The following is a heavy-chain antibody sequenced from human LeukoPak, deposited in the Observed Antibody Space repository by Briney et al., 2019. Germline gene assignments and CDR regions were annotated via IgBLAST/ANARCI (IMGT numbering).Heavy chain of an antibody. CDR3: ARMGPEMATIRDY. J-gene: IGHJ4*02. CDR2: INHSGST. CDR1: GGSFSGYY. V-gene: IGHV4-34*01. D-gene: IGHD5-24*01. Sequence: SETLSLTCAVYGGSFSGYYWCWIRQPPGKGLEWIGEINHSGSTNYNPSLKSRVTISVDTSENQFSLKLSSVTAADTAVYYCARMGPEMATIRDYWGQGTLVTVSS.